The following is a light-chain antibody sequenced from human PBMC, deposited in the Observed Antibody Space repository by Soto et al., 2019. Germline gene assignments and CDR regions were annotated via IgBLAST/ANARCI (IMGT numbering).Light chain of an antibody. CDR1: SSEAGIYNL. Sequence: QSVLTQPASVSGSPGQSSTISCTGTSSEAGIYNLVSWYQQHPGNAPKLMIYEVFKRPSGVSNRFSGSKSGNTASLTISGLQAEDEADYYCCSYAGSSTHYVFGTGTKVTVL. J-gene: IGLJ1*01. CDR2: EVF. CDR3: CSYAGSSTHYV. V-gene: IGLV2-23*02.